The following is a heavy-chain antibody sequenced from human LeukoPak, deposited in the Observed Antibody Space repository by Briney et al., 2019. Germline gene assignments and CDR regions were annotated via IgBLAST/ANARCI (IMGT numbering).Heavy chain of an antibody. Sequence: SETLSLTSTVSGGSISSSSYYWGWIRQPPGKGLEWIGSIYYSGSTYYNPSLRSRVTISVDTSKNQFSLKLSSVTAADTAVYYCARAYDSSGYTDPPSNSFDPWGQGTLVTVSS. J-gene: IGHJ5*02. CDR3: ARAYDSSGYTDPPSNSFDP. V-gene: IGHV4-39*01. CDR1: GGSISSSSYY. CDR2: IYYSGST. D-gene: IGHD3-22*01.